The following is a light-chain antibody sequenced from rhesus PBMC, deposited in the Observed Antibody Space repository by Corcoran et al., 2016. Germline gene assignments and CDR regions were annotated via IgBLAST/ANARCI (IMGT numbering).Light chain of an antibody. CDR2: EVN. V-gene: IGLV2-32*02. J-gene: IGLJ1*01. Sequence: QAALTQPRSVSGSPGQSVTISCTGTSSDIGGYNYISWYQQHPGTAPKLMIYEVNKRPSGVSDRFSGSKSGNTASLTISGLQAEDEADYYCSSYAVSNTYIFGAGTRLTVL. CDR3: SSYAVSNTYI. CDR1: SSDIGGYNY.